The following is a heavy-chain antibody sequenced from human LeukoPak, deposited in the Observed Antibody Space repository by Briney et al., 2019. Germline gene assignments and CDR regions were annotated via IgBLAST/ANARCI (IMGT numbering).Heavy chain of an antibody. V-gene: IGHV1-69*04. CDR2: IIPMLGIT. J-gene: IGHJ4*02. Sequence: ASVKVSYKASGGTFSNSAISWVRQAPGQGLEWMGRIIPMLGITNFAQKFRGRVTITADISTNTAYMELSSLRSEDTALYYCARGPYSGTFYFDYWGQGTLVTVSS. CDR1: GGTFSNSA. CDR3: ARGPYSGTFYFDY. D-gene: IGHD1-26*01.